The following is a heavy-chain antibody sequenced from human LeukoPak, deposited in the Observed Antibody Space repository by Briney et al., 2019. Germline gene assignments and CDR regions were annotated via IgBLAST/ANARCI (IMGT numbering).Heavy chain of an antibody. Sequence: ASVKVSCKASGYTFTSYYMHWVRQAPEQGLEWVGIINPSGGSTSYAQKFQGRVTMTRDTSTSTVYMELSSLRSEDAAVYYCASEFPHRLELAYFDYWGQGTLVTVSS. V-gene: IGHV1-46*01. CDR3: ASEFPHRLELAYFDY. CDR2: INPSGGST. CDR1: GYTFTSYY. D-gene: IGHD1-7*01. J-gene: IGHJ4*02.